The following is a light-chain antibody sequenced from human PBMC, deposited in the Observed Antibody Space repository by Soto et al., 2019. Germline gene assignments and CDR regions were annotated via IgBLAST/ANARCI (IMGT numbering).Light chain of an antibody. Sequence: QSALTQPPSASGSPGQSVTISCTGTSSDVGGYNYVSWYQQHPGKAPKLMIYEVSKRPSGVPDRFSGSKSGNTASLTVSGLHADDDADYYCSSYASSTTLVFGGGTKLTVL. CDR2: EVS. CDR1: SSDVGGYNY. J-gene: IGLJ2*01. CDR3: SSYASSTTLV. V-gene: IGLV2-8*01.